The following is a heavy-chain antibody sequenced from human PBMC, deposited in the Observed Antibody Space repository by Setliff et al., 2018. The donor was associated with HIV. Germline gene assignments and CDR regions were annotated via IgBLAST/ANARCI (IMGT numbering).Heavy chain of an antibody. D-gene: IGHD6-19*01. CDR3: ARVPYRSAWFSGGHDAFDV. J-gene: IGHJ3*01. V-gene: IGHV1-18*01. Sequence: ASVKVSCKASGYTFTNYDINWVRQAPGQGLEWMGWISGYNGNTKYVQKLQGRVTMTTDTSTRTVYMELRSLRHDDTAEYFCARVPYRSAWFSGGHDAFDVWGQGTMVTVSS. CDR2: ISGYNGNT. CDR1: GYTFTNYD.